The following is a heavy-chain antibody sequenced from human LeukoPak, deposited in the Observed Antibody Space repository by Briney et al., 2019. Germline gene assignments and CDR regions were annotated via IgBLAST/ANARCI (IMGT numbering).Heavy chain of an antibody. V-gene: IGHV1-69*13. CDR3: ARDSAYCSGGSCYAHYGMDV. J-gene: IGHJ6*02. CDR1: GGTFSSYA. CDR2: IIPIFGTA. Sequence: SVKVSCKASGGTFSSYAISWVRQAPGQGLEWMGGIIPIFGTANYAQKFQGRVTITADESTSTAYMELSRLRSEDTAVYYCARDSAYCSGGSCYAHYGMDVWGQGTTVTVSS. D-gene: IGHD2-15*01.